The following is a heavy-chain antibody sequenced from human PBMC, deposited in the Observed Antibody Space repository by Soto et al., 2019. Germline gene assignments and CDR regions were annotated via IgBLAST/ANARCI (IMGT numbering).Heavy chain of an antibody. Sequence: GGSLRLSCAASGFTFSSYSMNWVRQAPGKGLEWVSSISSSSSYIYYADSVKGRFTISRDNAKNSLYLQMNSLRAEDTAVYYCARSPFGELVLYGMDVWGQGTTVTVSS. CDR3: ARSPFGELVLYGMDV. CDR1: GFTFSSYS. V-gene: IGHV3-21*01. D-gene: IGHD3-10*01. J-gene: IGHJ6*02. CDR2: ISSSSSYI.